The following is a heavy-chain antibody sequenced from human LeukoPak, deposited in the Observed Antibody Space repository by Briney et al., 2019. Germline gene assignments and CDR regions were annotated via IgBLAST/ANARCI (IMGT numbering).Heavy chain of an antibody. V-gene: IGHV3-30*02. CDR3: AKGPATATAPWDY. CDR2: IRYDGSNK. D-gene: IGHD2-15*01. Sequence: GGPLRLSCAASGFTFSSYGMHWVRQAPGKGLEWVAFIRYDGSNKYYADSVKGRFTISRDNSKNTLYLQMNSLRAEDTAVYYCAKGPATATAPWDYWGQGTLVTVSS. J-gene: IGHJ4*02. CDR1: GFTFSSYG.